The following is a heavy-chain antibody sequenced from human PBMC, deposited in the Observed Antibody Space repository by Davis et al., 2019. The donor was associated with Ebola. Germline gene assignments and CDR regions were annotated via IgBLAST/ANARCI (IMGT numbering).Heavy chain of an antibody. D-gene: IGHD3-3*01. V-gene: IGHV4-4*02. CDR2: IYHSGST. CDR3: ARHGGKYYDFWSGYIFDY. J-gene: IGHJ4*02. Sequence: SETLSLTCAVSGGSISSSNWWSWVRQPPGKGLEWIGEIYHSGSTNYNPSLKSRVTISVDTSKNQFSLKLSSVTAADTAVYYCARHGGKYYDFWSGYIFDYWGQGTLVTVSS. CDR1: GGSISSSNW.